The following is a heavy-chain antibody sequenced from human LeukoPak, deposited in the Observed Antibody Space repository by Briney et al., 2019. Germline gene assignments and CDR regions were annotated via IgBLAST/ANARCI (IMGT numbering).Heavy chain of an antibody. CDR3: AREGTTIFGVVIPDAFDI. Sequence: SVEVSCKASGGTFSSYAISWVRQAPGQGLEWMGGIIPIFGTANYAQKFQGRVTITADESTSTAYMELSSLRSEDTAVYYCAREGTTIFGVVIPDAFDIWGQGTMVTVSS. D-gene: IGHD3-3*01. CDR2: IIPIFGTA. V-gene: IGHV1-69*13. J-gene: IGHJ3*02. CDR1: GGTFSSYA.